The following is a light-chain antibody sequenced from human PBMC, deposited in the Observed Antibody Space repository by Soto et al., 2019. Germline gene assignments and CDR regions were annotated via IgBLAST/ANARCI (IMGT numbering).Light chain of an antibody. CDR2: TKA. V-gene: IGLV1-40*01. J-gene: IGLJ2*01. CDR3: QSYDNNLTGLI. CDR1: NSNIGAGYT. Sequence: QSVLTQPPSVTGAPGQRITISCTGSNSNIGAGYTVHWYQQFPGTAPTLLRFTKANRPSGVPDRFSASKSGTSASLAITGLQGEDEADYYCQSYDNNLTGLIFGGGTNLTVL.